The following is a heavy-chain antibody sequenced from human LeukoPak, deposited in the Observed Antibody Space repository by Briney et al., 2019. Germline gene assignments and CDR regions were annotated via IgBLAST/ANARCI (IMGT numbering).Heavy chain of an antibody. CDR3: ARATYVAAGGD. V-gene: IGHV3-74*01. CDR2: INTDGSTT. Sequence: GGSLRLSCAASGFTFSSYWMHWVRQAPGKGLVWVSRINTDGSTTTYADSVKGRFTISRDNAKNTLYLQMNSLRAEDTAVYYCARATYVAAGGDWGQGTLVTVSS. D-gene: IGHD6-13*01. J-gene: IGHJ4*02. CDR1: GFTFSSYW.